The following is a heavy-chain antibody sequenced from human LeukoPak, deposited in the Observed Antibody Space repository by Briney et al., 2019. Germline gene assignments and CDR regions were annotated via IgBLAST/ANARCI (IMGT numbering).Heavy chain of an antibody. CDR2: ITSSGAYK. D-gene: IGHD5-12*01. V-gene: IGHV3-21*01. J-gene: IGHJ4*02. Sequence: GFLRPSCAASGINFGNYRKNLGRPAPGEGLEWVSSITSSGAYKNYADSVKGRFTISRDNAKNSLYLQMNSLRAEDTAVYYCARDTSGQDWGQGTLVTVSS. CDR1: GINFGNYR. CDR3: ARDTSGQD.